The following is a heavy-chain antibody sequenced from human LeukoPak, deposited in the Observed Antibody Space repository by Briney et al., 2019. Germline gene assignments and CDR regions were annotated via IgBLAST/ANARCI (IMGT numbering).Heavy chain of an antibody. J-gene: IGHJ4*02. V-gene: IGHV4-59*01. CDR1: GGSISYYY. Sequence: PSETLSLTCTVSGGSISYYYWGWLRQPPGKGLEWIGYIYYSGSTNYHPSLKSRVTISVDTSKNQFSLNLSSVTAADTAVYYCGRADYYYDSSGYTYLFDYWGQGILVTVSS. CDR3: GRADYYYDSSGYTYLFDY. D-gene: IGHD3-22*01. CDR2: IYYSGST.